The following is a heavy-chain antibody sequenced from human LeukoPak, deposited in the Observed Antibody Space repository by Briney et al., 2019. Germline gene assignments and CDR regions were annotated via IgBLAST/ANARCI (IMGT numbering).Heavy chain of an antibody. CDR1: GFTFSSYA. CDR2: ISGDGGST. J-gene: IGHJ4*02. D-gene: IGHD6-19*01. Sequence: GGSLRLSCAASGFTFSSYAMNWVRQAPGQGLEWVSTISGDGGSTHYADSVKGRFTISRANSKNTLFLQMNSLRAEDTAVYYCAKSGSRDWDYFEYWGQGTLVTASS. V-gene: IGHV3-23*01. CDR3: AKSGSRDWDYFEY.